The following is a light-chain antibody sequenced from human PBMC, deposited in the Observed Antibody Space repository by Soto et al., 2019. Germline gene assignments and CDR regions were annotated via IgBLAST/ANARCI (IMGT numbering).Light chain of an antibody. V-gene: IGKV1-5*01. CDR3: QQYDVSPFT. CDR1: HSISSW. J-gene: IGKJ3*01. Sequence: DIQMTQSPSTLSASVGDSVTITCRASHSISSWLAWYQQKPGKAPKVLIYDASSLESGVPSRFSGSGSGTEFTLTISSLQPDDFATYYCQQYDVSPFTFGPGTKVDFK. CDR2: DAS.